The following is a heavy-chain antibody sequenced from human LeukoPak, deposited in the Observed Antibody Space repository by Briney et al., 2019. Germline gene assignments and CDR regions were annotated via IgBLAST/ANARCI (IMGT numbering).Heavy chain of an antibody. CDR2: ISGSGGST. V-gene: IGHV3-23*01. Sequence: GGSLRLSCAASGFTFSSYWMSWVRQAPGKGLEWVSTISGSGGSTYYADSVKGRFTISRDNSKNTLYLQMNSLRADDTAVYYCAKGLPDYGDYGAFDIWGQGTMVTVSS. CDR1: GFTFSSYW. J-gene: IGHJ3*02. CDR3: AKGLPDYGDYGAFDI. D-gene: IGHD4-17*01.